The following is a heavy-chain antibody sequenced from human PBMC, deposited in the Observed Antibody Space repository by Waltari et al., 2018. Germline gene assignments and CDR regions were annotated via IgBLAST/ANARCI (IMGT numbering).Heavy chain of an antibody. J-gene: IGHJ6*02. D-gene: IGHD2-8*02. CDR2: IYTSGST. CDR3: ARDKKVVYAMTYYYYGMDV. CDR1: GGSISSGSYY. Sequence: QVQLQESGPGLVKPSQTLSLTCTVSGGSISSGSYYWSWIRPPAGTGLEWIGYIYTSGSTNYNPSLKSRVTISVDTSKNQFSLKLSSVTAADTAVYYCARDKKVVYAMTYYYYGMDVWGQGTTVTVSS. V-gene: IGHV4-61*09.